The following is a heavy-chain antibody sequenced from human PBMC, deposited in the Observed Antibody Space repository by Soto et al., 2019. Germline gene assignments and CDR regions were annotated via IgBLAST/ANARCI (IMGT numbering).Heavy chain of an antibody. CDR2: ISGSGGST. D-gene: IGHD2-2*01. J-gene: IGHJ4*02. V-gene: IGHV3-23*01. CDR3: APGGGIVVVPAAKRHFDY. Sequence: PGGSLRLSCAASGFTFSSYAMSWVRQAPGKGLEWVSAISGSGGSTYYADSVKGRFTISRDNSKNTLYLQMNSLRAEDTAVYYWAPGGGIVVVPAAKRHFDYWGQGTLVTVSS. CDR1: GFTFSSYA.